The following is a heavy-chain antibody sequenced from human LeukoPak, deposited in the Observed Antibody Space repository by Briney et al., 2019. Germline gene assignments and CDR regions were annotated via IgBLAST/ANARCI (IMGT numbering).Heavy chain of an antibody. V-gene: IGHV4-38-2*02. D-gene: IGHD1-26*01. CDR3: AKSGGYGLIDY. J-gene: IGHJ4*02. CDR1: GYSISSGYY. Sequence: KPSETLSLTCTVSGYSISSGYYWGWIRQPPGKGLEWIGSIYHSGSTYYNPSLKSRVTISVDTSKNQFSLRLNSVTAADTAMYYCAKSGGYGLIDYWGQGTLVTVSS. CDR2: IYHSGST.